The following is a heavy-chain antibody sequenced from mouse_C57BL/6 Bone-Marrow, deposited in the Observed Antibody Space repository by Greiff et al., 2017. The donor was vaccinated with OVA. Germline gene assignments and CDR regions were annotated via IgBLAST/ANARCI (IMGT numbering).Heavy chain of an antibody. CDR3: TRGGRIYWYCEV. V-gene: IGHV1-15*01. CDR2: IDPETGGT. J-gene: IGHJ1*03. D-gene: IGHD1-1*01. Sequence: QVQLQESGAELVRPGASVTLSCKASGYTFTDYEMHWVKPTPVHGLEWIGAIDPETGGTAYNQKFKGKAILTAAQSSSTAYMELRNLTSYDSAVDDWTRGGRIYWYCEVWGTGTTVTVSS. CDR1: GYTFTDYE.